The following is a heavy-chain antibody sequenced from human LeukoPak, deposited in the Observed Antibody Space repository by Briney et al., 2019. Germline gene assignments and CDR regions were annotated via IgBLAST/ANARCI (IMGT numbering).Heavy chain of an antibody. CDR3: ARDRGYTYGHPLDY. D-gene: IGHD5-18*01. CDR1: GVTFSTYV. J-gene: IGHJ4*02. V-gene: IGHV3-33*01. Sequence: PGRSLRLSCAASGVTFSTYVIHWVRQAPGKGLEWVALIWHGGSNKYNGYSVKGRFTISRANSKHTLYLQMDSLRDKDTAVYYCARDRGYTYGHPLDYWGQGTLVTVSS. CDR2: IWHGGSNK.